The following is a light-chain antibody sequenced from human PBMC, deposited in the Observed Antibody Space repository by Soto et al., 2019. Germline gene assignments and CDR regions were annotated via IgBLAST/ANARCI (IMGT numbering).Light chain of an antibody. CDR2: RAS. CDR3: QQYGSSPRT. V-gene: IGKV3-20*01. CDR1: QNIYSN. Sequence: TQSPASLSVSPGERVTLSCRASQNIYSNIAWCQQRPGQAPRLLTYRASTRATGIPDRFSGSGSGTDFSLTISRLEAEDFAVYYCQQYGSSPRTFGQGTKV. J-gene: IGKJ1*01.